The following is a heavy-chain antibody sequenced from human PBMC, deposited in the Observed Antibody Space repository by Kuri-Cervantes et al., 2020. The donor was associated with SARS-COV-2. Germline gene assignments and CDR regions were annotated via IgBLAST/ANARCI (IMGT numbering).Heavy chain of an antibody. V-gene: IGHV3-30*02. Sequence: GESLKISCAASGFTFSSYGMHWVRQAPGKGLEWVAFIRYDGSNKYYADSVKGRFTISRDNSKNTLYLQMNSLRAEDTAVYYCARGYGDQPYEYDAFDIWGQGTMVTVSS. CDR2: IRYDGSNK. CDR1: GFTFSSYG. D-gene: IGHD4-17*01. CDR3: ARGYGDQPYEYDAFDI. J-gene: IGHJ3*02.